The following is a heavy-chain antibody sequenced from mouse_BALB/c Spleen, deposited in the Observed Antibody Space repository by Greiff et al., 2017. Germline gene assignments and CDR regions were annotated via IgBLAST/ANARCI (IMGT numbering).Heavy chain of an antibody. D-gene: IGHD1-2*01. J-gene: IGHJ3*01. CDR1: GFTFSTFA. CDR3: ARTSLRLLAY. V-gene: IGHV5-9-4*01. Sequence: EVHLVESGGGLVKPGGSLKLPCAPSGFTFSTFARSWVRQSPEKRLGWVAEISSGGSYTYYPDTVTGRFTISRDNAKNTLYLEMSSLRSEDTAMYYCARTSLRLLAYWGQGTLVTVS. CDR2: ISSGGSYT.